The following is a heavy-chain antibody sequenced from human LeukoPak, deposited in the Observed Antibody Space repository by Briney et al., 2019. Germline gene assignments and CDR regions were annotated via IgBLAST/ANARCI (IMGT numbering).Heavy chain of an antibody. CDR1: GFTFSSYA. D-gene: IGHD5-12*01. J-gene: IGHJ4*02. V-gene: IGHV3-23*01. CDR2: IRGSGGST. CDR3: AKDISPYSSGSPDY. Sequence: PGGSLRLSCAAAGFTFSSYAMSWVRQAPGKGLEWVSAIRGSGGSTYYADSVKSRCTISRDNSNNTLYLQMNSLRTEDTAVYYCAKDISPYSSGSPDYGGQGTLIPVSA.